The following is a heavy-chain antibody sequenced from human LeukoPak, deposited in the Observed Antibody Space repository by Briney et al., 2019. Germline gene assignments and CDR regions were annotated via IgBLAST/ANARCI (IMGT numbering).Heavy chain of an antibody. CDR3: ARGHIGP. D-gene: IGHD2-21*01. CDR1: GYSISSGYY. Sequence: PSETLSLTCTVSGYSISSGYYWGWIRQPPGKGLEWIGSIYHAGSTNYNSSLKSRVTISVDTSKNHFSLRLSSVTAADTPVYYCARGHIGPWGQGTLVTVSS. CDR2: IYHAGST. J-gene: IGHJ5*02. V-gene: IGHV4-38-2*02.